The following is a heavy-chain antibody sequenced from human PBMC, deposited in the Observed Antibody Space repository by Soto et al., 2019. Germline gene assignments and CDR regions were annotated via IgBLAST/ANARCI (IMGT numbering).Heavy chain of an antibody. CDR2: ISGSGGST. Sequence: GGSLRLSCAASGFTFSSYAMSWVRQAPGKGLEWVSAISGSGGSTYYADSVKGRFTISRDNSKNTLYLQMNRLRAEDTAVYYFSKGGDYDFWSGSYDAFDIWGQGTMVTVSS. CDR3: SKGGDYDFWSGSYDAFDI. V-gene: IGHV3-23*01. CDR1: GFTFSSYA. J-gene: IGHJ3*02. D-gene: IGHD3-3*01.